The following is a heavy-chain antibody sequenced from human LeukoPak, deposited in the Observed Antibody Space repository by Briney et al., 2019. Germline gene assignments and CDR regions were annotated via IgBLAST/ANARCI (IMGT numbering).Heavy chain of an antibody. D-gene: IGHD3-10*02. CDR1: GASTSSHY. V-gene: IGHV4-59*11. CDR3: ARVADVGYYYYLDV. CDR2: MHYSGSN. Sequence: AETLSLTCTVSGASTSSHYWSWIRQPPGEGLEWIGYMHYSGSNSYNPSLKSRVTISVDTSENQISLTVSSVTAADTAVYYCARVADVGYYYYLDVGGKGTTVIV. J-gene: IGHJ6*03.